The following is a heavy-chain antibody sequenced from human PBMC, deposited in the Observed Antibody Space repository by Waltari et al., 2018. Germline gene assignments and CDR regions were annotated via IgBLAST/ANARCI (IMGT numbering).Heavy chain of an antibody. CDR2: IKEDGSEK. J-gene: IGHJ2*01. CDR3: ARARYFDL. Sequence: EVQLVESGGGLVQPGGSLRLSCAASGFTFSSYWMSWVRQAPGKGLEGVDNIKEDGSEKNYMDSVRGRFTISRDNAKNSLYLQMNTLRAEDTAVYYCARARYFDLWGRGTLVTVSS. V-gene: IGHV3-7*01. CDR1: GFTFSSYW.